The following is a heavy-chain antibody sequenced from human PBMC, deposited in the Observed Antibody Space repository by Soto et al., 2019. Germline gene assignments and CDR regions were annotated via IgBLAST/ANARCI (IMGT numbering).Heavy chain of an antibody. D-gene: IGHD2-8*01. Sequence: PSETLSLTCTVSGGSIISGGYYFICIRQHPWKGLEWIGYIYYSGSTYYNPSLKSRVTISVDTSKNQFSLKLSSVTAADTAVYYCASTWVYGNYGMDVWGQGTTVTVSS. CDR2: IYYSGST. V-gene: IGHV4-31*03. CDR1: GGSIISGGYY. J-gene: IGHJ6*02. CDR3: ASTWVYGNYGMDV.